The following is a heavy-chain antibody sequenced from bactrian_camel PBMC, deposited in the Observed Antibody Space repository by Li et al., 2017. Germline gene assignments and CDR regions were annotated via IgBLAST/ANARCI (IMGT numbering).Heavy chain of an antibody. CDR3: AVYGSLRRICPRLDRPPYEYNY. CDR2: IYTGSGNT. CDR1: GYTYNRNC. D-gene: IGHD3*01. J-gene: IGHJ4*01. V-gene: IGHV3S1*01. Sequence: HVQLVESGGGSVQAGGSLRLSCAASGYTYNRNCMAWFRQAPGKEREGVARIYTGSGNTYYADSVKGRFTISQDNAKNTVYLQMNNLKPDDSAMYSCAVYGSLRRICPRLDRPPYEYNYRGQGTQVTVS.